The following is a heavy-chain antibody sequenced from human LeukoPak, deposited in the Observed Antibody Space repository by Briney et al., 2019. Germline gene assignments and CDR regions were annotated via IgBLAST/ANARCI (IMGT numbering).Heavy chain of an antibody. CDR3: ARDLVVVPAAMLYYYYYGMDV. J-gene: IGHJ6*02. Sequence: GGSLRLSCEASGFTFHNHGMSWVRQAPGKGLEWVSYITSSGSTIYYADSVKGRFTISRDNAKNSLYLQMNSLRAEDTAVYYCARDLVVVPAAMLYYYYYGMDVWGQGTTVTVSS. CDR2: ITSSGSTI. D-gene: IGHD2-2*01. V-gene: IGHV3-11*04. CDR1: GFTFHNHG.